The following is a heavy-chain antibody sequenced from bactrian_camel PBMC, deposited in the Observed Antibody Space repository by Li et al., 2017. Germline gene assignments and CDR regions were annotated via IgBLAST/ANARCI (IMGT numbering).Heavy chain of an antibody. J-gene: IGHJ4*01. CDR3: AAVRHFHCESLSPGAFTY. CDR2: IYSDGGST. V-gene: IGHV3S25*01. Sequence: QVQLVESGGGSVKAGESLKLSCVAFGSTYSSYRSYCMAWFRQAPGKEREGVARIYSDGGSTFYANSVKGRFTISQDNAKNTVDLQMNSLKPEDTAMYYCAAVRHFHCESLSPGAFTYWGQGTQVTVS. CDR1: GSTYSSYRSYC. D-gene: IGHD1*01.